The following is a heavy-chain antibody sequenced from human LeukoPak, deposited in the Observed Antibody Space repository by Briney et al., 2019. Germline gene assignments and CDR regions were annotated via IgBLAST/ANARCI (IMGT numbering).Heavy chain of an antibody. Sequence: GGSLRLSCAASGCTFSSYSMNWVRQAPGKGLEWVSSICSSSSYIYYADSVKGRFTISRDNAKNSLYLQMNSLRAEDTAVYYCARGNSDYDFWSGYYEDYWGQGTLVSVSS. CDR3: ARGNSDYDFWSGYYEDY. V-gene: IGHV3-21*01. CDR1: GCTFSSYS. CDR2: ICSSSSYI. D-gene: IGHD3-3*01. J-gene: IGHJ4*02.